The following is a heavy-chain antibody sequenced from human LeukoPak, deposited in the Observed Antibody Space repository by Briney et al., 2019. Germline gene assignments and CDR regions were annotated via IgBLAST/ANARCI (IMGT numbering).Heavy chain of an antibody. CDR3: ATSWVGVRGVSPGMDV. CDR1: GYTLTELS. Sequence: ASVKVSCKVSGYTLTELSMHWVRQAPGKGLEWMGGFDPEDGETIYAQKFQGRITMTEDTSTDTAYMELSSLRSEDTAVYYCATSWVGVRGVSPGMDVWGQGTTVTVSS. J-gene: IGHJ6*02. CDR2: FDPEDGET. V-gene: IGHV1-24*01. D-gene: IGHD3-10*01.